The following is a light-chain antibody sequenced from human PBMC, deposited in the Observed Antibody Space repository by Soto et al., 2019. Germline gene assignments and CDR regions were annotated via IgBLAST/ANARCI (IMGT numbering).Light chain of an antibody. CDR3: QQRSEWPPT. V-gene: IGKV3-11*01. J-gene: IGKJ1*01. CDR1: ESVSSY. CDR2: DAS. Sequence: EIVLTQSPATLSLSPGEKATLSCRASESVSSYLAWFQQKAGRAPRLLIYDASNRATGIPARFSGSGSGTDFTLIISSLEPEDFAVYYCQQRSEWPPTFGQGTKVEIK.